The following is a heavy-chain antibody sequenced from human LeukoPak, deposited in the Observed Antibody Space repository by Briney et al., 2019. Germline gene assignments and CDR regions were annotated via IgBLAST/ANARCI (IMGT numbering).Heavy chain of an antibody. CDR1: GYTFATYW. J-gene: IGHJ5*02. CDR2: IYPGDSDT. D-gene: IGHD3-22*01. V-gene: IGHV5-51*01. Sequence: GESLKISCKGSGYTFATYWIGWVRQMPGKGLEGMGIIYPGDSDTRYSPSFQGQVTISADKSISTAYLQWSSLKASDTAMYYCARGHSSGTLWFDPWGQGTLVTVSS. CDR3: ARGHSSGTLWFDP.